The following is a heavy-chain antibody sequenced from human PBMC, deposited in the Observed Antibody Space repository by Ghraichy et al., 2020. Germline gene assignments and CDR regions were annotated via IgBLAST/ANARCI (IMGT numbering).Heavy chain of an antibody. CDR3: VYAFRRYDSAWGTYRPHLDY. Sequence: SGPTLVKPTQTLTLTCTFSGFSLRTSGAGVGWIRQPPGKALDWLALIYWNDEKRYTPSLESRLTITKDTSRNRVVLIVTNMDPVDTATYYCVYAFRRYDSAWGTYRPHLDYWGQGILVTVSS. CDR1: GFSLRTSGAG. D-gene: IGHD3-16*02. V-gene: IGHV2-5*01. J-gene: IGHJ4*02. CDR2: IYWNDEK.